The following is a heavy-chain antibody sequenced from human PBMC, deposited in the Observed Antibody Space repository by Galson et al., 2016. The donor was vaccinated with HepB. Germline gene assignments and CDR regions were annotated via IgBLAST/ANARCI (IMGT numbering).Heavy chain of an antibody. J-gene: IGHJ4*02. CDR3: VKQGPAALHSHFDF. V-gene: IGHV3-30*03. CDR1: GFNFRPYD. D-gene: IGHD2-2*01. Sequence: SLRLSCAASGFNFRPYDMHWVRQAPGKGLEWVTSVSYDGETKFYADSVKGRFSISRDNSKNTESLQMTGLRGEDSALYYCVKQGPAALHSHFDFWGQGTLVTVSS. CDR2: VSYDGETK.